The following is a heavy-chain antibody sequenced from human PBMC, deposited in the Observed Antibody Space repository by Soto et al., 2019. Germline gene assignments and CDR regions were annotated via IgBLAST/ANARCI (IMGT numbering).Heavy chain of an antibody. J-gene: IGHJ5*01. CDR1: GCSVRAPDW. Sequence: HGHLQASGPGLVVLSGTLSLTCTLSGCSVRAPDWWYWVRQSPDKGLEWIAEVHISGHSNYNPSLRTRVSLSIDRYKNPINLNFFTVTAADSAMFYCARVRQGCSDNNCNFNPWGQGTQATVSS. CDR3: ARVRQGCSDNNCNFNP. D-gene: IGHD1-1*01. CDR2: VHISGHS. V-gene: IGHV4-4*02.